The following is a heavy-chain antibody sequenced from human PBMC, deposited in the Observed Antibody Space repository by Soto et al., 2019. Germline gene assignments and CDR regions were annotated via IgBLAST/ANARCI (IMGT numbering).Heavy chain of an antibody. CDR3: ARGSLRERIQLWSEPHQNADAFDI. J-gene: IGHJ3*02. D-gene: IGHD5-18*01. CDR2: ISYDGSNK. V-gene: IGHV3-30-3*01. Sequence: QVQLVESGGGVVQPGRSLRLSCEASGFTFSSYAMHWVRQAPGKGLEWVAVISYDGSNKYYADSVKGRFTISRDNSKNTLXXQXNXXRAEDTAVYYCARGSLRERIQLWSEPHQNADAFDIWGQGTMVTVSS. CDR1: GFTFSSYA.